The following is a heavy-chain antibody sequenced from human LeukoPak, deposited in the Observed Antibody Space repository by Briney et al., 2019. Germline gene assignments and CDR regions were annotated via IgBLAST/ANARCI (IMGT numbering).Heavy chain of an antibody. D-gene: IGHD3-22*01. V-gene: IGHV4-59*08. Sequence: PSETLSLTCTVSGGSISSYYWSWIRQPPGKGLEWIGYIYYSGSTNYNPSLKSRVTISADTSKNQFSLKLSSVTAADTAVYYCAATSSGPTGRSFDYWGQGTLVTVSS. CDR2: IYYSGST. CDR1: GGSISSYY. J-gene: IGHJ4*02. CDR3: AATSSGPTGRSFDY.